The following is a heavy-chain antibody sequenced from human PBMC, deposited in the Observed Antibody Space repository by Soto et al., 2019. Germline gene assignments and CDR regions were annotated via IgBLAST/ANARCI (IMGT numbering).Heavy chain of an antibody. CDR1: GFSVTSNY. CDR2: IWPGGTT. J-gene: IGHJ4*02. CDR3: ARGLARAAQNY. V-gene: IGHV3-53*05. D-gene: IGHD6-6*01. Sequence: PGGSLRLSCAATGFSVTSNYMSWVRQAPGGGLEWVSLIWPGGTTYYADSVRGRFTVSRDNSNNTLYLQMNSLRAEDTAVYYCARGLARAAQNYWGQGTLVTVSS.